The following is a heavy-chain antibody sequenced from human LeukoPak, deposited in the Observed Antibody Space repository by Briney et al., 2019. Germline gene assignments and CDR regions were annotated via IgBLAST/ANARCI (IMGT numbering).Heavy chain of an antibody. J-gene: IGHJ3*02. Sequence: PGGSLRLSCAASGFTFSSYSMNWVRQAPGKGLEWVSSISSSSSYIYYADSVKGRFTISRDNAKNSLYLQMNSLRAEDTAVYYCARSVYSGSGAFDIWGQGTMVTVSS. CDR1: GFTFSSYS. CDR2: ISSSSSYI. CDR3: ARSVYSGSGAFDI. V-gene: IGHV3-21*01. D-gene: IGHD3-10*01.